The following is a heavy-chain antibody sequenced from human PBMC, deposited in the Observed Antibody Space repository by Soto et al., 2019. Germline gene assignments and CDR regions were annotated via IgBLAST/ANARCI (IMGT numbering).Heavy chain of an antibody. CDR3: AKRVETGSFCPFDF. D-gene: IGHD1-26*01. CDR1: GFTFSRHA. J-gene: IGHJ4*02. CDR2: ISGNSNST. V-gene: IGHV3-23*01. Sequence: PGGSLRLSCAASGFTFSRHAMSWVRQAPGKGLEWASAISGNSNSTYYADSVKGRFTISRDNSRNTVFLQMNSLRADDTAVYYCAKRVETGSFCPFDFWGQGTLVTVSS.